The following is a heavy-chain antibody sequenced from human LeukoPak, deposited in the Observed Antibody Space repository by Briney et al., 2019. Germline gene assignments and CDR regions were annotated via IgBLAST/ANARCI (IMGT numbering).Heavy chain of an antibody. J-gene: IGHJ5*02. Sequence: SVKVSCKASGGTFSSYAISWVRQAPGQGLEWMGRIFPTLGIANYAQKFQGRVTITADKSTSTAYMELSSLRSEDKAVYYCARDSGSPNNWFDPWGQGTLVTVSS. CDR1: GGTFSSYA. CDR3: ARDSGSPNNWFDP. CDR2: IFPTLGIA. V-gene: IGHV1-69*04. D-gene: IGHD1-26*01.